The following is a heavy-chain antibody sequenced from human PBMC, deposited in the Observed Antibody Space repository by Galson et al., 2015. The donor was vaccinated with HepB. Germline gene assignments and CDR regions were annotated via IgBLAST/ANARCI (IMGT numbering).Heavy chain of an antibody. CDR3: ATGEPYYYGSGSYLSFDY. CDR1: GFTFSDYY. CDR2: ISKSGSIV. Sequence: SLRLSCAASGFTFSDYYMSWIRQAPGKGLEWLSYISKSGSIVYYADSVKGRFTISRDNAKNSLYLQMNSLRAEDTAVYYCATGEPYYYGSGSYLSFDYWGQRTLVTVSS. D-gene: IGHD3-10*01. V-gene: IGHV3-11*01. J-gene: IGHJ4*02.